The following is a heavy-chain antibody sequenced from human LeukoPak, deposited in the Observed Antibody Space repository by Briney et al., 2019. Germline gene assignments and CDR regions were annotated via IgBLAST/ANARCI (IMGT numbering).Heavy chain of an antibody. D-gene: IGHD3-22*01. Sequence: PSETLSLTCTVSGGSISSYYWGWLRQPPGKGLEWIGSIYYSGSIYYNPSLKSRVTISVDTSKNQFSLKLSSVTAADTAVYYCARADYYDSSGLRYWGQGTLVTVSS. V-gene: IGHV4-39*07. CDR1: GGSISSYY. CDR3: ARADYYDSSGLRY. CDR2: IYYSGSI. J-gene: IGHJ4*02.